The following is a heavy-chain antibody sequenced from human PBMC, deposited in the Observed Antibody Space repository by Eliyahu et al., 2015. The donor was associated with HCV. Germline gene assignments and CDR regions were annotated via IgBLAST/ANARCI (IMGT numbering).Heavy chain of an antibody. CDR2: INHSGST. J-gene: IGHJ4*02. V-gene: IGHV4-34*01. D-gene: IGHD3-16*02. CDR3: ARGRGYRVTFNFDY. Sequence: QVQLQQWGAGLLKPSETLSLTCAVYGGSFSGYYWSWIRQPPGKGLEWIGEINHSGSTNYNPSLKSRVTISVDTPKNQFSLKLSSVTAADTAVYYCARGRGYRVTFNFDYWGQGTLVTVSS. CDR1: GGSFSGYY.